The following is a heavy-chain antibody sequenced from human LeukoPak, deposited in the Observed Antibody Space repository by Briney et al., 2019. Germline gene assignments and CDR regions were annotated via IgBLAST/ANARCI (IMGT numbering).Heavy chain of an antibody. V-gene: IGHV4-30-2*05. CDR3: TRDGSRSSGYPDT. Sequence: PSETLSLTCTVSGGSISSGGYYWSWIRQPPGKGLEWIGYIYHSGSTYYNPSLKSRVNISVDTSKNQFSLRLNSVTAADTAVYYCTRDGSRSSGYPDTWGQGTRVTVSS. CDR1: GGSISSGGYY. J-gene: IGHJ5*02. CDR2: IYHSGST. D-gene: IGHD3-22*01.